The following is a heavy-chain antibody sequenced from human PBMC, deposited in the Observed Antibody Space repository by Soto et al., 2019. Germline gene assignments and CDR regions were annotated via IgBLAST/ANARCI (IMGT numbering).Heavy chain of an antibody. CDR1: GYTFTTYW. D-gene: IGHD2-2*01. Sequence: GESLKISCKGSGYTFTTYWIGWVRQMPGKGLEWMWVIYPGNSDTIYSPSFQGQVTLSADKSISTAYLQWRSLQASDTAMYYCVRRPGCSTTTCYRELDYWGQGTLVTVSS. J-gene: IGHJ4*02. V-gene: IGHV5-51*01. CDR2: IYPGNSDT. CDR3: VRRPGCSTTTCYRELDY.